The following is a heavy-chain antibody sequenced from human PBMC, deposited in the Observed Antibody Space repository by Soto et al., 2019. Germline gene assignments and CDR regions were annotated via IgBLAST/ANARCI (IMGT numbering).Heavy chain of an antibody. CDR1: GYTFTSYG. Sequence: ASVKVSCKASGYTFTSYGISWVRQAPGQGLEWMGWISAYNGNTNYAQKLQGRVTMTTDTSTSTAYMELRSLRSDDTAAYYCAREVDTAMGPTFDYWGQGTLVTVSS. V-gene: IGHV1-18*01. CDR3: AREVDTAMGPTFDY. CDR2: ISAYNGNT. J-gene: IGHJ4*02. D-gene: IGHD5-18*01.